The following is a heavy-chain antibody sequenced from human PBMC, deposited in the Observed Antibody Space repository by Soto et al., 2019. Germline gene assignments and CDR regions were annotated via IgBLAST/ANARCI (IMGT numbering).Heavy chain of an antibody. J-gene: IGHJ3*02. CDR1: GFTFRSYW. CDR3: ARPLMVRGVIIGAFDI. V-gene: IGHV3-74*01. CDR2: INNDGSST. Sequence: GGSLRLSCAASGFTFRSYWIHWGRQAPGKGMVWVSRINNDGSSTSYADSVKGRFTISRDNAKNTLYLQMNSLRAEDTAVYYCARPLMVRGVIIGAFDIWGQGTMVTVSS. D-gene: IGHD3-10*01.